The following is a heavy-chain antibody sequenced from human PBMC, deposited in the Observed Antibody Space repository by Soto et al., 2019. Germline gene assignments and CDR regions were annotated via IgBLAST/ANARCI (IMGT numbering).Heavy chain of an antibody. CDR3: ARQYSSSGCDY. J-gene: IGHJ4*02. CDR1: GFTFSSYG. V-gene: IGHV3-33*01. Sequence: QVQLVESGGGLVQPGRSLRLSCAASGFTFSSYGMHWVRQAPGKGLEWVAVIWYDGSNKYYADSVKGRFTISRDNSKNTLYLQMNSLRAEDTAVYYCARQYSSSGCDYWGQGTLVTFSS. CDR2: IWYDGSNK. D-gene: IGHD6-6*01.